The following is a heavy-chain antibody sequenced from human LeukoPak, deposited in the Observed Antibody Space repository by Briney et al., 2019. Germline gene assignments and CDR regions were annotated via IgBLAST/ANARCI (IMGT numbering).Heavy chain of an antibody. CDR2: INPNSGGT. CDR1: GYTFTGYY. V-gene: IGHV1-2*02. CDR3: ARDPRTTKNAFDI. D-gene: IGHD4-11*01. Sequence: ASVKVSCKASGYTFTGYYMHWVRQAPGQGLEWMGWINPNSGGTNYAQKFQGRVTMARDTTISTAYMELSSLRSDDTAVYYCARDPRTTKNAFDIWGQGTMVTVSS. J-gene: IGHJ3*02.